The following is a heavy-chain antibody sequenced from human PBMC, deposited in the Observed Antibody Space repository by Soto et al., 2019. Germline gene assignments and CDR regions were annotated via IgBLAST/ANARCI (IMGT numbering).Heavy chain of an antibody. CDR3: ATQRGYCSGGRSLPCWFDP. D-gene: IGHD2-15*01. J-gene: IGHJ5*02. Sequence: VQLVQSGAEVKKPGSSVKVSCKASGGTFSSYTISCVRQAPGQGLEWMGRIIPLLGIANYAQKFQGRVTITADKSTSTAYMELSSLRSEDTAVYYCATQRGYCSGGRSLPCWFDPWGQGTLVTVSS. CDR1: GGTFSSYT. V-gene: IGHV1-69*02. CDR2: IIPLLGIA.